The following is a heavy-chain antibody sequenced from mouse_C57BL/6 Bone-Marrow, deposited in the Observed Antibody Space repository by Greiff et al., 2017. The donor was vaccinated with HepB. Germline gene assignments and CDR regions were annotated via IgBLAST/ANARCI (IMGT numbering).Heavy chain of an antibody. V-gene: IGHV5-17*01. Sequence: EVKVVESGGGLVKPGGSLKLSCAASGFTFSDYGMHWVRQAPEKGLEWVAYISSGSSTIYYADTVKGRFTISRDNAKNTLFLQMTSLRSEDTAMYYCARLYGSSFDYWGQGTTLTVSS. CDR1: GFTFSDYG. CDR2: ISSGSSTI. J-gene: IGHJ2*01. D-gene: IGHD1-1*01. CDR3: ARLYGSSFDY.